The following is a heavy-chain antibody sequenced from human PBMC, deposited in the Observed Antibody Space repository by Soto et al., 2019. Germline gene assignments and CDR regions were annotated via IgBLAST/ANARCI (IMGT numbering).Heavy chain of an antibody. CDR3: ARAAPYTAPDY. D-gene: IGHD3-16*01. J-gene: IGHJ4*02. V-gene: IGHV1-69*12. CDR2: IIPTFGTT. CDR1: GGTFSSYV. Sequence: QVQLVQSGAEMKKPGSSVKVSCRASGGTFSSYVINWVRQAPGQGLEWMGGIIPTFGTTIYAQKFQGRVTITADESTSTAYMELSSLSSEDTAVYYCARAAPYTAPDYWGQGTLVIVSS.